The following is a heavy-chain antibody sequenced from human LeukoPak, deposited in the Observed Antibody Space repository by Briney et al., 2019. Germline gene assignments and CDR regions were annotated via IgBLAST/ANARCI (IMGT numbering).Heavy chain of an antibody. CDR2: IYYSGST. J-gene: IGHJ4*02. CDR1: GGSISSSSYY. Sequence: SSETLSLTCTVSGGSISSSSYYWGWIRQPPGKGLEWIGSIYYSGSTYYNPSLKSRVTISVDTSKNQFSLMLSSVTASDTAAYYCARQRDYTSGWFDYWGQGTLVTVSS. D-gene: IGHD6-19*01. V-gene: IGHV4-39*01. CDR3: ARQRDYTSGWFDY.